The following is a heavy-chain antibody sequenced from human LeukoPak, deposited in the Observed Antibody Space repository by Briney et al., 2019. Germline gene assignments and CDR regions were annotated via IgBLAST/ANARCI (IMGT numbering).Heavy chain of an antibody. CDR3: ARSPDVSQQLHGQPSYSDY. D-gene: IGHD1-14*01. V-gene: IGHV3-23*01. J-gene: IGHJ4*02. CDR1: GFTFSNYA. CDR2: ITRSGQTT. Sequence: PGGSLRLSCAASGFTFSNYAMSWVRQAVGKGLEWVSGITRSGQTTYYADSVKGRFTISRDNFKNTLYLQMNTLRADDAAIYYCARSPDVSQQLHGQPSYSDYWGQGMLVTVSS.